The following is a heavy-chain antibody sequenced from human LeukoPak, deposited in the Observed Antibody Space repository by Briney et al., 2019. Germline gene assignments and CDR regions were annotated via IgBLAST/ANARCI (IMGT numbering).Heavy chain of an antibody. D-gene: IGHD5-18*01. V-gene: IGHV3-33*08. CDR3: AREDTALVIAY. Sequence: GESLRLSCAASGFTFSLFTMNWVRQAPGKGLEWVAIMWYDGSNKYYTDSVKGRFTISRDNSKTTLYLQMNSLRVEDTAVYYCAREDTALVIAYWGQGTLVTVSS. CDR2: MWYDGSNK. J-gene: IGHJ4*02. CDR1: GFTFSLFT.